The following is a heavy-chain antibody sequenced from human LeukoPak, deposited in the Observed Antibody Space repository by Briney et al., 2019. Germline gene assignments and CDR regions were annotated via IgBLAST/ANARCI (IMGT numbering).Heavy chain of an antibody. Sequence: GGSLRLSCAASGFTFDDYGMSWVRQAPGKGLEWVSGINWNGGSTGYADSVNGRFTISRDNAKNSLYLQMNSLRAEDTALYYCARWQRITMIVVVMADAFDIWGQGTMVTVSS. CDR3: ARWQRITMIVVVMADAFDI. D-gene: IGHD3-22*01. J-gene: IGHJ3*02. CDR2: INWNGGST. CDR1: GFTFDDYG. V-gene: IGHV3-20*04.